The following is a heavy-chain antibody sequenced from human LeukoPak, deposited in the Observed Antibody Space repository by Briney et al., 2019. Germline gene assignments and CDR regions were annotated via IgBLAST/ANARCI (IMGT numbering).Heavy chain of an antibody. CDR1: GGTFSSYA. D-gene: IGHD2-2*01. Sequence: SVKVSCKASGGTFSSYAISWVRQAPGQGLEWMGGIIPIFGSANSAQKFQGRVTITADESTSTAYMELSSLRSEDTAVYYCAKTQGFCSSTSCYAPFDPWGQGTPVTVSS. CDR2: IIPIFGSA. J-gene: IGHJ5*02. V-gene: IGHV1-69*13. CDR3: AKTQGFCSSTSCYAPFDP.